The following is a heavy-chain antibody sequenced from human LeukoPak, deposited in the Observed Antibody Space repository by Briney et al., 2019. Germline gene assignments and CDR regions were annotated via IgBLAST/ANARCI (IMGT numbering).Heavy chain of an antibody. Sequence: GGSLRLSCAASGFTFSSYEINWVRQAQGQGLELVSYISSSGSTIYYADSVMGRFTISRDNAKNSLYLQMNSLRAEDKAVYYCARPYYYDSSGHRRFDPWGQGTLVTVSS. CDR1: GFTFSSYE. J-gene: IGHJ5*02. D-gene: IGHD3-22*01. CDR3: ARPYYYDSSGHRRFDP. V-gene: IGHV3-48*03. CDR2: ISSSGSTI.